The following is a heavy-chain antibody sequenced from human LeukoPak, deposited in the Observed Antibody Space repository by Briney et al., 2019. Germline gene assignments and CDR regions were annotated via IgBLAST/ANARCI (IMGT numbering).Heavy chain of an antibody. D-gene: IGHD1-1*01. V-gene: IGHV3-53*03. CDR2: IYSGSST. Sequence: GGSLRLSCAASGFMISTSYMTWVRQAPGKGLEWVSIIYSGSSTSHADSVKGRFSISRDSSKNTLYLQMNNLRAEDTAVYHCAKEQRLYFYNGMDVWGQGTTVTVSS. J-gene: IGHJ6*02. CDR3: AKEQRLYFYNGMDV. CDR1: GFMISTSY.